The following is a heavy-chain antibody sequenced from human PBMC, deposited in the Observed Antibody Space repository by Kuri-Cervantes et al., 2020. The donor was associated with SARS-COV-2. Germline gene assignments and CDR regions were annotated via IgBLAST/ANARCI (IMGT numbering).Heavy chain of an antibody. V-gene: IGHV1-69*13. D-gene: IGHD6-6*01. Sequence: SVKISCKASGGTFSSYAISWVRQAPGQGLEWMGGIIPIFGTANYAQEFQGRVTITADESTSTAYMELSSLRSEDTAVYYCARDAGDSIGNSSSGYWGQGTLVTVSS. J-gene: IGHJ4*02. CDR1: GGTFSSYA. CDR2: IIPIFGTA. CDR3: ARDAGDSIGNSSSGY.